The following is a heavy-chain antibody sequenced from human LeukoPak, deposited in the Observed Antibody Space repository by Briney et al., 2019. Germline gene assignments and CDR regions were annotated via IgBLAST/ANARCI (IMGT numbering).Heavy chain of an antibody. CDR3: AKVGRAVAGWDNIDY. J-gene: IGHJ4*02. CDR1: GFTFSTYA. D-gene: IGHD6-19*01. CDR2: ISGNGGST. Sequence: PGGSLRLSCAASGFTFSTYAMTWVRQAPGMGLEWVSAISGNGGSTYYADSVKGRFTISRDNSKNTLYLQMNSLRAEDTAIYYCAKVGRAVAGWDNIDYWGQGTLVTVSS. V-gene: IGHV3-23*01.